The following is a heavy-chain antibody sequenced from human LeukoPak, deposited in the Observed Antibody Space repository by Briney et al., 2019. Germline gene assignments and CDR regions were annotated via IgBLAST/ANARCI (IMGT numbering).Heavy chain of an antibody. Sequence: PSETLSLSCTVSGGSNNSYYWSWIRQPPGKGLEWIGYTHPSGNTNYSPSLKSRVTISIDTSRNQISLKLSSVTAADTAMYYCARKAPKKGWFDPWGQGTLVTVSS. J-gene: IGHJ5*02. CDR1: GGSNNSYY. V-gene: IGHV4-4*09. CDR2: THPSGNT. CDR3: ARKAPKKGWFDP.